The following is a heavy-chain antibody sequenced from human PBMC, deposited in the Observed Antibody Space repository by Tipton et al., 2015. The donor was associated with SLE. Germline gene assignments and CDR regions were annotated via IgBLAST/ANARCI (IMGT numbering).Heavy chain of an antibody. V-gene: IGHV4-39*07. D-gene: IGHD2-8*02. J-gene: IGHJ4*02. CDR2: IYYSGST. CDR3: ARDGTGVRDFDY. Sequence: TLSLTCTVSGGSISSSSYYWGWIRQPPGKGLEWIGSIYYSGSTYYNPSLKSRVTISVDTSKNQFSLKLSPVTAADTAVYYCARDGTGVRDFDYWGQGTLVTVSS. CDR1: GGSISSSSYY.